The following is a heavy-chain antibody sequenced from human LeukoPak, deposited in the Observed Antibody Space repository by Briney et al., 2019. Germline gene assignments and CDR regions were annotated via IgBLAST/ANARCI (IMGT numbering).Heavy chain of an antibody. D-gene: IGHD6-6*01. CDR2: INHSGST. CDR3: ATSIAARSKFDY. V-gene: IGHV4-34*01. Sequence: SETLSLTCAVYGGSFSGYYWSWIRQPPGKGLEWIGEINHSGSTNYNPSLKSRVTISVDTSKNQFSLKLSSVTAADTAVYYCATSIAARSKFDYSGQGTLVTVSS. J-gene: IGHJ4*02. CDR1: GGSFSGYY.